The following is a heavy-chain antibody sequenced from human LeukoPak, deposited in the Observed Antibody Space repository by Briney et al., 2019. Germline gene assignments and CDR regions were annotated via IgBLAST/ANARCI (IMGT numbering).Heavy chain of an antibody. CDR3: ARDRASRWSGAFDI. CDR1: GFTFSSYG. Sequence: PGRSLRLSCAASGFTFSSYGMHWVRQAPGKGLEWVAVISYDGSNKYYADSVKGRFTISRDNSKNTLYLQMNSLRAEDTAVYYCARDRASRWSGAFDIWGQGTMVTVSS. V-gene: IGHV3-30*03. CDR2: ISYDGSNK. D-gene: IGHD6-13*01. J-gene: IGHJ3*02.